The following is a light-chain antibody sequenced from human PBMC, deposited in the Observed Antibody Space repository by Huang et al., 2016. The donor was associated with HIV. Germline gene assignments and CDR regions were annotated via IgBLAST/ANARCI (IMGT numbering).Light chain of an antibody. J-gene: IGKJ5*01. V-gene: IGKV3-11*01. CDR3: QQRSNGIT. CDR1: QSVSSY. Sequence: EIVLTQSPATLSLSPGDRATLSCRARQSVSSYLAWYQQKPGQAPRLLIYDASNRATGIPARFSGSGSGTDFTLTISSLEPEDFAVYYCQQRSNGITFGQGTRLEIK. CDR2: DAS.